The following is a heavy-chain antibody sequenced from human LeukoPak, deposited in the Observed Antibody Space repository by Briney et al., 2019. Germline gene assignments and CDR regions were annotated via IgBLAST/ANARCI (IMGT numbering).Heavy chain of an antibody. V-gene: IGHV3-23*01. D-gene: IGHD2-2*01. CDR2: INASGSNT. CDR3: AKEPWEYCSSTSCPNWIDP. J-gene: IGHJ5*02. CDR1: GFTFNNYA. Sequence: GGSLRLSCAASGFTFNNYAMSWVRQAPGKGLEWVSNINASGSNTYYAGSVKGRFTISRDNSKSTLYLQMSSLRAADTAVYYCAKEPWEYCSSTSCPNWIDPWGQGTLVTVSS.